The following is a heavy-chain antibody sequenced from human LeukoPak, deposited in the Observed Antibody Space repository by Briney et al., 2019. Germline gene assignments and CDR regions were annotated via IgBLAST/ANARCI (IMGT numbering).Heavy chain of an antibody. J-gene: IGHJ6*02. CDR2: INPNSGGT. CDR1: GYTFTGYY. V-gene: IGHV1-2*02. CDR3: ARDEDWDYYYYGMDV. Sequence: ASVKVSCKASGYTFTGYYTHWVRQAPGQGLEWMGWINPNSGGTNYAQKFQGRVTMTRDTSISTAYMELSRLRSDDTAVYYSARDEDWDYYYYGMDVWGQGTTVTVSS. D-gene: IGHD2-15*01.